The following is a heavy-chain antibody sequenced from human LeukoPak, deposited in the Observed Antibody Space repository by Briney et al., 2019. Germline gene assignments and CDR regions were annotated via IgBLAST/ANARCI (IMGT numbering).Heavy chain of an antibody. CDR1: GFTFDDYA. CDR2: ISWNSGSI. V-gene: IGHV3-9*01. Sequence: GGSLRLSCAASGFTFDDYAMHWVRQAPGKGLEWVSGISWNSGSISYADSVKGRFTISRDNAKNSLYLQMNSLRAEDTALYYCAKDLYSSSWYTLFDYWGQGTLVTVSS. D-gene: IGHD6-13*01. J-gene: IGHJ4*02. CDR3: AKDLYSSSWYTLFDY.